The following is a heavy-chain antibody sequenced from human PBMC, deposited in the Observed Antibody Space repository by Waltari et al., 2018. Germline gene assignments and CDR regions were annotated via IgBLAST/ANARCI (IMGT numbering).Heavy chain of an antibody. CDR3: ARDCSPYEYYYYGMDV. V-gene: IGHV1-69*01. CDR1: GGTFSSYA. D-gene: IGHD2-15*01. CDR2: IIPIFGTA. J-gene: IGHJ6*02. Sequence: QVQLVQSGAEVKKPGSSVKVSCKASGGTFSSYAISWVRQAPGQGLEWMGGIIPIFGTANYARKFHGRVTITADESTSTAYMELSSLRSEYTAVYYCARDCSPYEYYYYGMDVCGQGTTVTVSS.